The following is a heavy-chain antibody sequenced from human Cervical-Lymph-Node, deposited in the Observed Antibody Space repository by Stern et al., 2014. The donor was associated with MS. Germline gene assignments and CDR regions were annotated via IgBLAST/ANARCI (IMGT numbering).Heavy chain of an antibody. J-gene: IGHJ4*02. Sequence: VQLLESGTEVRKPGASVKVSCKASGYTFTDYFIHWVRQAPGQGLEWMGRINPNSGGTNYAQKFQGRVTMTRVTSISTAFMELSRLTSYDTAVYYCARDTPNDSSGYLTYWGLGTLVTVSS. CDR1: GYTFTDYF. CDR2: INPNSGGT. CDR3: ARDTPNDSSGYLTY. D-gene: IGHD3-22*01. V-gene: IGHV1-2*06.